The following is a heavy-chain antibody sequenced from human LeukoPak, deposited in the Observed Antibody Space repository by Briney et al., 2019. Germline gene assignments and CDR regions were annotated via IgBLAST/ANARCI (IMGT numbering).Heavy chain of an antibody. CDR3: AKGRGRLHVNRGVYNYHYYMEV. Sequence: GASVKVSCKASGYTFTSHGISWVRQAPGQGLEWMGGIIPIFGRAYYAQNLQGRVTITADKSTSTAYMELSSLGSEDTAIYYCAKGRGRLHVNRGVYNYHYYMEVWGTGTTVIVS. CDR2: IIPIFGRA. J-gene: IGHJ6*03. V-gene: IGHV1-69*06. CDR1: GYTFTSHG. D-gene: IGHD3-10*01.